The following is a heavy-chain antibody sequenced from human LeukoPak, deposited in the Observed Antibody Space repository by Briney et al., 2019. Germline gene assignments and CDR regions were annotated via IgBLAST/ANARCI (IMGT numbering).Heavy chain of an antibody. CDR1: EFTFTSFE. CDR2: ISSSGNTI. D-gene: IGHD6-6*01. J-gene: IGHJ3*02. Sequence: GGSLRLSCAASEFTFTSFELNWVRQAPGKGLEWVSYISSSGNTISYADSVKGRFTISRDNAKNSLYLQVNSLRAEDTAVYYCSGGPSIAARYNVLDISRQGTMVTVSS. CDR3: SGGPSIAARYNVLDI. V-gene: IGHV3-48*03.